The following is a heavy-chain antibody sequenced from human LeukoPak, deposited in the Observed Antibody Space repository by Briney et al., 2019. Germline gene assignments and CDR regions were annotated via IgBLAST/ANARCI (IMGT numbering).Heavy chain of an antibody. D-gene: IGHD4-17*01. CDR1: GLAFSIYW. Sequence: GGSLRLSCAASGLAFSIYWMRSVCQAPGKGLEWVANIKQDGSETYYVDSVKGRFTISRDNAKSALYLQMNSLIAKQTDVYSCARTTVTHYAYWGQGTLVTVSS. J-gene: IGHJ4*02. CDR3: ARTTVTHYAY. CDR2: IKQDGSET. V-gene: IGHV3-7*03.